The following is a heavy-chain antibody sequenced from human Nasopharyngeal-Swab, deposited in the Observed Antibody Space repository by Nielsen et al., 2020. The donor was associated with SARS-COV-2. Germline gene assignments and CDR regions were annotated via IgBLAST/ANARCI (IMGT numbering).Heavy chain of an antibody. Sequence: SGPTLVKPTQTLTLTCTFSGFSLRTSGVGVGWFRQPPGKALEWLALIYWVDDKLYSPSLKSRLTITKDTSKNQVVLTMTKMDPVDTATYYCARIMVPTVTTDYWGQGTLVTVSS. CDR1: GFSLRTSGVG. CDR3: ARIMVPTVTTDY. V-gene: IGHV2-5*02. CDR2: IYWVDDK. J-gene: IGHJ4*02. D-gene: IGHD4-17*01.